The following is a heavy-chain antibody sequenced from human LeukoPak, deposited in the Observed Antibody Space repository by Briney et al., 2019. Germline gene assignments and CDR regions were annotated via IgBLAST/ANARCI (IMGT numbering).Heavy chain of an antibody. CDR3: AKDMTTVTNGWFDP. D-gene: IGHD4-11*01. V-gene: IGHV1-2*04. Sequence: ASVNVSCKASGYTFTGYYMHWVRQAPGQGLEWMGWINPNSGGTNYAQKFQGWVTMTRDTSISTAYMELRSLRSDDTAVYYCAKDMTTVTNGWFDPWGQGTLVTVSS. J-gene: IGHJ5*02. CDR2: INPNSGGT. CDR1: GYTFTGYY.